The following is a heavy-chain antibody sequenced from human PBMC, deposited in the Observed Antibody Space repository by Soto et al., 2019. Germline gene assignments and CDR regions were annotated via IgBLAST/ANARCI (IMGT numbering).Heavy chain of an antibody. J-gene: IGHJ5*02. CDR3: SRAVDVWFDP. Sequence: SQTLSLTCVISGDSVSSNRVTWNWIRQSPSRGLEWLGRTYYRSKWSTDYAVSVKGRISINPDTSQNQFSLHLNSVTPEDTAVYYCSRAVDVWFDPWGQGTLVTVSS. CDR1: GDSVSSNRVT. V-gene: IGHV6-1*01. CDR2: TYYRSKWST.